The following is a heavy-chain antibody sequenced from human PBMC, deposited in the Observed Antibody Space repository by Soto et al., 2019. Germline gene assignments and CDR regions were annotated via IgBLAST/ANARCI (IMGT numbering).Heavy chain of an antibody. CDR3: ARRTWGMDV. V-gene: IGHV4-4*02. Sequence: QVQLQESGPGLVKPSGTLSLTCAVSSGSIDTTNWWSWVRQPPGKGLEWIGEIFHSGNTYYNPSLASRVTISVDTSKNHFSLNLRSVTAADTAVYYCARRTWGMDVWCQGTMVTVSS. J-gene: IGHJ6*02. CDR2: IFHSGNT. CDR1: SGSIDTTNW. D-gene: IGHD3-16*01.